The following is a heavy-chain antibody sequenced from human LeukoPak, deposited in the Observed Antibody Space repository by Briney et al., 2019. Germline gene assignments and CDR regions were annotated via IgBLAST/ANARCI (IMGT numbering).Heavy chain of an antibody. CDR2: ISGSGGST. Sequence: GGSLRLSCAASGFTFSSYAMSWVRQAPGKGLEWVSAISGSGGSTYYADSVKGRFTISRDNSKNTLYLQMNSLRAEDTAVYYCAKELKVAYYGSGSYYIVDYWGQGTLVTVSP. J-gene: IGHJ4*02. D-gene: IGHD3-10*01. V-gene: IGHV3-23*01. CDR3: AKELKVAYYGSGSYYIVDY. CDR1: GFTFSSYA.